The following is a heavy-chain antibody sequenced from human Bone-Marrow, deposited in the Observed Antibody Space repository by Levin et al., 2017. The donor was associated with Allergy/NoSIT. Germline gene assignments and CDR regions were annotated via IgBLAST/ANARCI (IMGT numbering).Heavy chain of an antibody. CDR1: GFTVGNNY. V-gene: IGHV3-53*01. CDR3: ARVPGLL. D-gene: IGHD2-21*01. Sequence: GESLKISCAASGFTVGNNYMSWVRQAPGKGLEWVSFIYSGVKTYYADSVQGRFTISRDSSKNTLYLHMTSLRVEDTAIYYCARVPGLLWGQGTLVTVYS. CDR2: IYSGVKT. J-gene: IGHJ4*02.